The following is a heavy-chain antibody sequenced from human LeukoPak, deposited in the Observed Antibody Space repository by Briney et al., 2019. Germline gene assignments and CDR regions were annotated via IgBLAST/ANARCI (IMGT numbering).Heavy chain of an antibody. CDR2: MKQDGSEK. CDR3: ARAPYYSHVEFYFDY. D-gene: IGHD3-22*01. V-gene: IGHV3-7*03. J-gene: IGHJ4*02. CDR1: GFTFSSYW. Sequence: GGSLRLSCVVSGFTFSSYWMSWVRQAPGQGLEWVANMKQDGSEKYYVDSVKGRFTISRDNAKNSLYLQMNSLRAEDTAVYYCARAPYYSHVEFYFDYWGQGTLVTVSS.